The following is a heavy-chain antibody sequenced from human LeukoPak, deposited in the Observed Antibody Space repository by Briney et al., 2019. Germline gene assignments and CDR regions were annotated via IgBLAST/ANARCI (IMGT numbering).Heavy chain of an antibody. CDR1: GFTFDDYA. J-gene: IGHJ2*01. V-gene: IGHV3-9*01. Sequence: GGSLRLSCAASGFTFDDYAMHWVRQAPGKGLEWVSGISWNSGSIGYADSVKGRFTISRDNAKNSLYLQMNSLRAEDTALYYCSSSWSQTLNWYSDLWGRGTLVTVSS. D-gene: IGHD6-13*01. CDR2: ISWNSGSI. CDR3: SSSWSQTLNWYSDL.